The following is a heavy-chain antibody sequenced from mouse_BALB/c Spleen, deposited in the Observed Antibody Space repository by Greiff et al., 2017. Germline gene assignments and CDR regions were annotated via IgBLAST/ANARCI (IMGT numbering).Heavy chain of an antibody. CDR1: GFTFSSYA. CDR3: ARKGLGWYFDV. Sequence: EVMLVESGGGLVKPGGSLKLSCAASGFTFSSYAMSWVRQSPEKRLEWVAEISSGGSYTYYPDTVTGRFTISRDNAKNTLYLEMSSLRSEDTAMYYCARKGLGWYFDVWGAGTTVTVSS. CDR2: ISSGGSYT. D-gene: IGHD3-1*01. J-gene: IGHJ1*01. V-gene: IGHV5-9-4*01.